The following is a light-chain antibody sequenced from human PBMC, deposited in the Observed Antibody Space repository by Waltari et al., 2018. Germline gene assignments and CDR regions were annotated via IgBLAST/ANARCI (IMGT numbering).Light chain of an antibody. J-gene: IGLJ3*02. CDR1: SPDVGTYNL. Sequence: QSALTQPASVSGSRGQSITISCTGTSPDVGTYNLVSWYQQPPGKAPKLMIYEDNNRPSGVSSRFSGSRSGNTASLTISGLQPEDEADYYCCSYAGSWVFGGWTKLTVL. CDR3: CSYAGSWV. CDR2: EDN. V-gene: IGLV2-23*01.